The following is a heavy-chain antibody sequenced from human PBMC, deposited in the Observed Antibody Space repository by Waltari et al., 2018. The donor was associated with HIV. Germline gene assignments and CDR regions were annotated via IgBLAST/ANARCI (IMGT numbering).Heavy chain of an antibody. Sequence: QVQLQESGPGLVKPSETLSLTCTVSGDSISSYYWSWIRQPAGKGLEWIGRIYTSGSTNYNPSLKSRVSMSVDTSKNQFSLKLTSVTAADTAVYYCATGNWYAFDIWGQGTMVTVSS. CDR3: ATGNWYAFDI. V-gene: IGHV4-4*07. CDR1: GDSISSYY. D-gene: IGHD1-1*01. CDR2: IYTSGST. J-gene: IGHJ3*02.